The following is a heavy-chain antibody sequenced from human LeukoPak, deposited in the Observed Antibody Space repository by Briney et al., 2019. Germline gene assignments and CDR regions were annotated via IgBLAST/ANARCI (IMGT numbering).Heavy chain of an antibody. CDR2: INHSGST. D-gene: IGHD6-19*01. CDR1: GGSFSGYY. V-gene: IGHV4-34*01. Sequence: SETLSPTCAVYGGSFSGYYWSWIRQPPGKGLEWIGEINHSGSTNYNPSLKSRVTISVDTSKNQFSLKLSSVTAADTAVYYCARADIAVAGPQFDYWGQGTLVTVSP. CDR3: ARADIAVAGPQFDY. J-gene: IGHJ4*02.